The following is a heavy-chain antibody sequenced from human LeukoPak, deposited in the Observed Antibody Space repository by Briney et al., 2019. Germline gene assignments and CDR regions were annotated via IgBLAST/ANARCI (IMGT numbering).Heavy chain of an antibody. J-gene: IGHJ3*01. Sequence: GGSLRLSCAASGFTFSIYAMSWVRQGPGKGLEWVSGISGSGGGGSSGRTYYADAVKGRFTISRDNSKNTVHLQMNSLRAEDTAVYYCVNHYDISSRLVGFDVWGQGTMVTVSP. V-gene: IGHV3-23*01. CDR2: ISGSGGGGSSGRT. CDR1: GFTFSIYA. CDR3: VNHYDISSRLVGFDV. D-gene: IGHD3-9*01.